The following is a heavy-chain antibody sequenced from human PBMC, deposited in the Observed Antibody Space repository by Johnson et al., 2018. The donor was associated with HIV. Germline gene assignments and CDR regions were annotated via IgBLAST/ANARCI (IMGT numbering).Heavy chain of an antibody. CDR2: ISYDGSNK. V-gene: IGHV3-30*18. Sequence: QVQLVESGGGVVQPGRSLRLSCAASGFTFSSYGMHWVRQAPGKGLEWVAVISYDGSNKYYADSVKGRFTISRDNSNNTLHLQMNSLRAGDTAVYYCAKDESDSFEIWGQVTMVTVAS. CDR1: GFTFSSYG. CDR3: AKDESDSFEI. J-gene: IGHJ3*02.